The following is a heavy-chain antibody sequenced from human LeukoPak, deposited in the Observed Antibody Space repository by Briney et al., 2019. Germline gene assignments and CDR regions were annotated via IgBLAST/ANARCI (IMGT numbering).Heavy chain of an antibody. D-gene: IGHD4-23*01. CDR3: ARGAHYDGNSPDY. J-gene: IGHJ4*02. CDR1: GFNFGSYA. Sequence: GRSLRLSCAASGFNFGSYAMHWVRQAPDKGLQWVAVIWYDGSNKYYADSVKGRFTISRDNSKSTVFLQMNSLRIEDTGVYYCARGAHYDGNSPDYWGQGTLVTVSS. CDR2: IWYDGSNK. V-gene: IGHV3-30*04.